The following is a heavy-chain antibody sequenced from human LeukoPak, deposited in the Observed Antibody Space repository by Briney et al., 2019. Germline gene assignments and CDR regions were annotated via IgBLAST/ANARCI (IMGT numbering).Heavy chain of an antibody. J-gene: IGHJ4*02. CDR2: IYSGGST. CDR1: GLTVSSNY. V-gene: IGHV3-53*01. D-gene: IGHD6-13*01. CDR3: ARVPVASWIQLDS. Sequence: PGGSLRLSCAASGLTVSSNYMSWVRQAPGKGLEGVSIIYSGGSTYFADSVKGRFTISRDNSKNTLYLQMNSLRAEDTALYYCARVPVASWIQLDSWGQGTLVTVSS.